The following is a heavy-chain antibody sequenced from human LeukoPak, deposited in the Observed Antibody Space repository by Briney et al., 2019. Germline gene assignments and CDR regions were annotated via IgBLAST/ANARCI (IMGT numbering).Heavy chain of an antibody. V-gene: IGHV3-21*01. Sequence: GGSLRLSCAASGFTFSSYSMNWVRQAPGEGLEWVSSISSSSSYIYYADSVKGRFTISRDNAKNSLYLQMNSPRAEDTAVYYCARDRGSSWSGDWFDPWGRESWSPSPQ. J-gene: IGHJ5*02. CDR2: ISSSSSYI. CDR3: ARDRGSSWSGDWFDP. CDR1: GFTFSSYS. D-gene: IGHD6-13*01.